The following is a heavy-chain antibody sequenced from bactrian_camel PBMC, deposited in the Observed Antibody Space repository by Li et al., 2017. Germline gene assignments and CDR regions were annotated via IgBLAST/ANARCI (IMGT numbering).Heavy chain of an antibody. Sequence: VESGGGSVQAGGSLRLSCAKSGYRYSRDCMAWFRQAPGKERERVARIDSDGSTTVADFAKGRFTISKDNAKTTLYLQMDSLKPEDTAMYYCVADSSFRCRGLSISLFQGSFSYWGQGTQVTVS. D-gene: IGHD7*01. V-gene: IGHV3S6*01. CDR1: GYRYSRDC. CDR3: VADSSFRCRGLSISLFQGSFSY. J-gene: IGHJ6*01. CDR2: IDSDGSTT.